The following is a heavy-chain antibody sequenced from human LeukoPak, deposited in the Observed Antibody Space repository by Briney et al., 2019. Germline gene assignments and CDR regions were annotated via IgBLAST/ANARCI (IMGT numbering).Heavy chain of an antibody. V-gene: IGHV3-74*01. Sequence: GGSLRLSCAASGFTFSSYWMHWVRQAPGKGLVWVSRINSDGSSTSYADSVKGRFTISRDNAKNTLYLQMNSLRAEDTAVYYCAKASAMIVVVSKHFDYWGQGTLVTVSS. J-gene: IGHJ4*02. D-gene: IGHD3-22*01. CDR2: INSDGSST. CDR3: AKASAMIVVVSKHFDY. CDR1: GFTFSSYW.